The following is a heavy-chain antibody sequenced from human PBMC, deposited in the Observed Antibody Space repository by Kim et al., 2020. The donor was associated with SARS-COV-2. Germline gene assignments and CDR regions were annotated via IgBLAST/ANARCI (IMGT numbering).Heavy chain of an antibody. D-gene: IGHD2-2*01. CDR3: ASSHCSSTSCYSYYFDY. CDR2: IDPSDSYT. J-gene: IGHJ4*02. CDR1: GYSFTSYW. V-gene: IGHV5-10-1*01. Sequence: GESLKISCKGSGYSFTSYWISWVRQMPGKGLEWMGRIDPSDSYTNYSPSFQGHVTISADKSISTAYLQWSSLKASDTAMYYCASSHCSSTSCYSYYFDYWGQGTLVTVSS.